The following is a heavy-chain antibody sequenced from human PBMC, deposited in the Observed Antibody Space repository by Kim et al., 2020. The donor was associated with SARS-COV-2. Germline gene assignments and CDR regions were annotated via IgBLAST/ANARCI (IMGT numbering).Heavy chain of an antibody. V-gene: IGHV4-4*07. Sequence: SETLSLTCTVSGGSISSYYWSWIRQPAGKGLEWIGRIYTSGSTNYNPSLKSRVTMSVDTSKNQFSLKLSSVTAADTAVYYCARGPTQSVLWFGEPQRGVDGPYYYYGMDVWGQGTTVTVSS. CDR3: ARGPTQSVLWFGEPQRGVDGPYYYYGMDV. CDR2: IYTSGST. D-gene: IGHD3-10*01. J-gene: IGHJ6*02. CDR1: GGSISSYY.